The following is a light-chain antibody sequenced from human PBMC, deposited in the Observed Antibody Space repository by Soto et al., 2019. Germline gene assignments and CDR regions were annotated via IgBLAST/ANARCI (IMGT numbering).Light chain of an antibody. Sequence: QAPATLSLSPGERATLSCRASQSVRNYLAWYQQKPGQSPRLLIYDTSNRATDVPARFSGSGSGTDFTLTISSLEPEDFAVYFCQQRSNWPLTFGPGTKVDI. V-gene: IGKV3-11*01. CDR1: QSVRNY. CDR2: DTS. CDR3: QQRSNWPLT. J-gene: IGKJ3*01.